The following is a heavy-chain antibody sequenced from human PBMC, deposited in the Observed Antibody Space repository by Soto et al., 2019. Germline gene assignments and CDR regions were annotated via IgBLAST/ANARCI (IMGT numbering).Heavy chain of an antibody. V-gene: IGHV4-31*03. CDR2: IYYSGST. CDR1: GASISSGGYY. D-gene: IGHD2-2*03. Sequence: SETLSLTCTVSGASISSGGYYWTWIRQHPGKGLEWIGYIYYSGSTYSNPSLKSRVTISVDTSKNQFSLKLSSVTAADTAVYFCAREGNLGIWIQPLDSWGQGTLVTVSS. J-gene: IGHJ4*02. CDR3: AREGNLGIWIQPLDS.